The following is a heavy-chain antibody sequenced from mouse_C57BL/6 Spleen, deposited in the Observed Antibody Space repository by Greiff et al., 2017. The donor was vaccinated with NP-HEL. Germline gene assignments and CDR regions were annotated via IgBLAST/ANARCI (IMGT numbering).Heavy chain of an antibody. CDR2: IDPENGDT. CDR3: TTRGYYGSSLYYFDY. Sequence: EVQLQQSGAELVRPGASVKLSCTASGFNIKDDYMHWVKQRPEQGLEWIGWIDPENGDTEYASKFQGKATITADTSSNTAYLQLSSLTSEDTAVYYCTTRGYYGSSLYYFDYWGQSTTLTVSS. V-gene: IGHV14-4*01. J-gene: IGHJ2*01. D-gene: IGHD1-1*01. CDR1: GFNIKDDY.